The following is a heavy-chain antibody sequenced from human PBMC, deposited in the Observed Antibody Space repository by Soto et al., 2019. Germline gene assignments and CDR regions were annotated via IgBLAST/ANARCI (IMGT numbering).Heavy chain of an antibody. CDR1: GASIKSYY. D-gene: IGHD3-10*01. Sequence: KTSETLSLTCTVSGASIKSYYWTWIRQPPGKELEWIGYIHYTGRTNCNPSLKSRVTMSVDTSKNQFSLRLNSVTAADTAIYYCARDLAIGGFFDPWGQGTLVTVSS. J-gene: IGHJ5*02. CDR2: IHYTGRT. CDR3: ARDLAIGGFFDP. V-gene: IGHV4-59*01.